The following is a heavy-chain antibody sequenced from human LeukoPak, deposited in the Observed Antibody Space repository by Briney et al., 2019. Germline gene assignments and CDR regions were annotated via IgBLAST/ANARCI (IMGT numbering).Heavy chain of an antibody. J-gene: IGHJ4*02. Sequence: GGSLRLSCAASGFTFSSYDMHWVRQATGKGLEWVSAIGTAGDTYYPGSVKGRFTISRENAKNSLYLQMNSLRAGDTAVYYCARGAADYYFDYWGQGTLVTVSS. D-gene: IGHD6-13*01. CDR1: GFTFSSYD. V-gene: IGHV3-13*01. CDR2: IGTAGDT. CDR3: ARGAADYYFDY.